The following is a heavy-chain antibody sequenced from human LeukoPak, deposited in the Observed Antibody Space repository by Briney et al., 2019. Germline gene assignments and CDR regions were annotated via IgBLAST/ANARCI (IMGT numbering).Heavy chain of an antibody. CDR1: GFTFGDYG. CDR2: IRSKVFGGTT. CDR3: SGSFGELTFFDY. Sequence: GGSLRLSCAASGFTFGDYGMIWVRQAPGKGLEWVGFIRSKVFGGTTEYAASVKGRFTISRDDSKSIAYLQMNSLKTEDTAVYYCSGSFGELTFFDYWGQGTLVTVSS. J-gene: IGHJ4*02. V-gene: IGHV3-49*04. D-gene: IGHD3-10*01.